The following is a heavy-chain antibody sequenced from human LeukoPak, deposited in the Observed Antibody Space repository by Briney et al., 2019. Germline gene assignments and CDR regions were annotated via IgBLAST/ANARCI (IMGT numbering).Heavy chain of an antibody. J-gene: IGHJ6*03. V-gene: IGHV4-30-4*07. D-gene: IGHD3-16*01. Sequence: PSETLSLTCTVSGGSISSGGDSWSWIRQPPGKGLEWIGYIFYSGTTYYNPSLKSRLTISLDTSKNQFSLRLTSVTAADTALYYCARQVGRGTQIYYMDVWGKGTTVTVSS. CDR3: ARQVGRGTQIYYMDV. CDR1: GGSISSGGDS. CDR2: IFYSGTT.